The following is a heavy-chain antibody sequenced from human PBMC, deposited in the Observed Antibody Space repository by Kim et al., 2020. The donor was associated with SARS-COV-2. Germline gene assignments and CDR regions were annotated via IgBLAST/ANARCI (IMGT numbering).Heavy chain of an antibody. CDR2: ISAYNGNT. Sequence: ASVKVSCKASGYTFTSYGISWVRQAPGQGLEWIGWISAYNGNTNYAQKLQARVTMTTDTSTSTADMELRSLSSDDQAVYYCARSPLGHYHHEQWLVRGYCCYGLDVWGQGTTVTVS. D-gene: IGHD6-19*01. CDR1: GYTFTSYG. J-gene: IGHJ6*02. V-gene: IGHV1-18*01. CDR3: ARSPLGHYHHEQWLVRGYCCYGLDV.